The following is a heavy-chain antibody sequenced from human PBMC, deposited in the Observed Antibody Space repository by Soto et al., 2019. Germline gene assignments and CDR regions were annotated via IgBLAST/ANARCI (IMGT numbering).Heavy chain of an antibody. CDR3: ARTFDYDSSGYYSPVDY. CDR1: GYTFTSYA. J-gene: IGHJ4*02. D-gene: IGHD3-22*01. Sequence: QVQLVQSGAEVKKHGASVKVSCKASGYTFTSYAINWVRQAPGQGLEWMGWISTYNGNTNYAQKLQGRVTLTPDTSTSTAYMELRSLRSDDTAVYYCARTFDYDSSGYYSPVDYGGRGTLVTVSS. V-gene: IGHV1-18*01. CDR2: ISTYNGNT.